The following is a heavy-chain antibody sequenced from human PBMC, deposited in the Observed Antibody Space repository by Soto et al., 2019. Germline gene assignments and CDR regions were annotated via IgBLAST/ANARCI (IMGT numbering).Heavy chain of an antibody. CDR2: IKEDGSER. J-gene: IGHJ4*02. D-gene: IGHD3-10*01. CDR3: ARAGSENDY. Sequence: EVQLVESGGGLVQPGGSLRLSCAASGFTFSNYWMSWVRQAPGKGLEWVANIKEDGSERNYVDSVKGRFIISRDNAKNSLYLQLNSLGAEDTAVYYCARAGSENDYWGQGTLVTVSS. V-gene: IGHV3-7*05. CDR1: GFTFSNYW.